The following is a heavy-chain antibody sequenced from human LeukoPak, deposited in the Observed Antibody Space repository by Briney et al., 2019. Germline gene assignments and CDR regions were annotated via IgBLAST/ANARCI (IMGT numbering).Heavy chain of an antibody. CDR3: AKGGSYYDSSGYYYLFDY. D-gene: IGHD3-22*01. CDR2: ISWNSGSI. V-gene: IGHV3-9*01. J-gene: IGHJ4*02. Sequence: PGRSLRLSCAASGFTFDDYAMHWVRQAPGKGLEWVSGISWNSGSIGYADSVKGRFTISRDNAKNSLYLQMDSLRAEDTALYYCAKGGSYYDSSGYYYLFDYWGQGTLVTVSS. CDR1: GFTFDDYA.